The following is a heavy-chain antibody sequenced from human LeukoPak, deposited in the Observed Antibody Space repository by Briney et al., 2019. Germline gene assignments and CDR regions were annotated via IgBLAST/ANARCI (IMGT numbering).Heavy chain of an antibody. CDR1: GLTFSSYG. CDR3: AIPHWYASYGDYEKVFDY. D-gene: IGHD4-17*01. V-gene: IGHV3-30*03. J-gene: IGHJ4*02. Sequence: PGGSLRLSCAASGLTFSSYGMHWVRQAPGKGLEWVAVISYDGSNKYYADSVKGRFTISRDNSKNTLYLQMNSLRAEDTAVYYCAIPHWYASYGDYEKVFDYWGQGTLVTVSS. CDR2: ISYDGSNK.